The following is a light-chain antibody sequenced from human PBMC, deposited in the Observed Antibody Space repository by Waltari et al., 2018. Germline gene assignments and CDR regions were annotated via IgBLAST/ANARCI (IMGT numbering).Light chain of an antibody. J-gene: IGLJ2*01. V-gene: IGLV2-14*03. CDR1: SSDVGANNH. CDR3: TSYTSRVI. Sequence: QSALTQPASMSGSPGQSITISCTGSSSDVGANNHVSWYQQHPGKVPKLLIYDVNKRPSGVSSRFSGSKSGNTASLTISGLQAEDEADYYCTSYTSRVIFGGGTKLTV. CDR2: DVN.